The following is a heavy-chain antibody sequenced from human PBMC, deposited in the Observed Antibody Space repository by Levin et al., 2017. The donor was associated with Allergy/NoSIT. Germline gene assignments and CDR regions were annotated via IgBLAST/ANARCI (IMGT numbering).Heavy chain of an antibody. Sequence: GGSLRLSCAASGFTFSSYGMHWVRQAPGKGLEWVAVLWYDGSNKYYADSVKGRFTISRDNSKNTLYLQMNSLRAEDTAVYYCASATSDYGDYDVAADAFDIWGQGTMVTVSS. D-gene: IGHD4-17*01. V-gene: IGHV3-33*01. CDR1: GFTFSSYG. CDR3: ASATSDYGDYDVAADAFDI. CDR2: LWYDGSNK. J-gene: IGHJ3*02.